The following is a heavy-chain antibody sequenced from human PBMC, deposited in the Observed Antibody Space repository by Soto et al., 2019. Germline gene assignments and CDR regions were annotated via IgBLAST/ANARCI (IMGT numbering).Heavy chain of an antibody. V-gene: IGHV5-51*01. Sequence: GESLKISCKGSGYNFAGYWIAWVRQMPGKGLELMGIIYPSDSDTRYRPSFQGQVTISADKSISSAYLQWSSLRASDTAMYYCARGGVSTRTFDYWGQGTTGTVSS. CDR1: GYNFAGYW. CDR3: ARGGVSTRTFDY. D-gene: IGHD3-3*01. CDR2: IYPSDSDT. J-gene: IGHJ4*02.